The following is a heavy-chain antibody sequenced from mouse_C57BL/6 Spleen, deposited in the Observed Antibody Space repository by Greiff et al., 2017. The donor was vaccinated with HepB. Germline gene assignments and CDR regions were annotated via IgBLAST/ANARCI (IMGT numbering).Heavy chain of an antibody. D-gene: IGHD6-1*01. Sequence: EVKLMESGPGLVKPSQSLSLTCSVTGYSITSGYYWNWIRQFPGNKLEWMGYISYDGSNNYNPSLKNRISITRDTSKNQFFLKLNSVTTEDTATYYCARGAPQPGYFDYWGQGTTLTVSS. J-gene: IGHJ2*01. V-gene: IGHV3-6*01. CDR1: GYSITSGYY. CDR3: ARGAPQPGYFDY. CDR2: ISYDGSN.